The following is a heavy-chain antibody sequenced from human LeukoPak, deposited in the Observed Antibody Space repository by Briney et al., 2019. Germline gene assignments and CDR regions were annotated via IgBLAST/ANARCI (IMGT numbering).Heavy chain of an antibody. Sequence: AGGSLRLSCEASGFAFSSYWMSWVRQAPGKGLEWVANIRPDGSEKDYVDSVKGRFTISRDNAKNSLYLQMNSLRAEDTALYYCARIGGWFGNDYWGQGTLVTVSS. J-gene: IGHJ4*02. CDR3: ARIGGWFGNDY. CDR2: IRPDGSEK. D-gene: IGHD3-10*01. CDR1: GFAFSSYW. V-gene: IGHV3-7*05.